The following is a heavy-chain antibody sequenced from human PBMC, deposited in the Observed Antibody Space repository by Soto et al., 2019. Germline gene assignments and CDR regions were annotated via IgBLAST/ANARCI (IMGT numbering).Heavy chain of an antibody. CDR2: ISSSGST. J-gene: IGHJ6*02. CDR3: ARGGGYDYPYYYYYGMDV. D-gene: IGHD5-12*01. V-gene: IGHV4-31*03. Sequence: PSETLSLTCTVSGDSIGGVGYCSCIRQFPGRGLEWIGCISSSGSTYYNPALNNRISLSLDTSKNQFSLKLSSVTAADTAVYYCARGGGYDYPYYYYYGMDVWGQGTTVTVSS. CDR1: GDSIGGVGY.